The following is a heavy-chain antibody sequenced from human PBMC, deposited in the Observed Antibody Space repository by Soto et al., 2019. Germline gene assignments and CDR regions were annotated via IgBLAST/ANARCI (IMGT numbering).Heavy chain of an antibody. Sequence: PSETLSLTCSVSGVSITSYYWSWIRQSAGGGLEWMGRINTDGLSTYSPSFKSRLTMSLDTSKNQVSLRLISVTAADTAVYFCARVPVAVAATEFSYCLGVWGQGTTVTVSS. V-gene: IGHV4-4*07. CDR3: ARVPVAVAATEFSYCLGV. J-gene: IGHJ6*02. D-gene: IGHD2-15*01. CDR2: INTDGLS. CDR1: GVSITSYY.